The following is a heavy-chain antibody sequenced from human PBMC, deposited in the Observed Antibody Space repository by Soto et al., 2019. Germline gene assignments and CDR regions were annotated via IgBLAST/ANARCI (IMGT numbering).Heavy chain of an antibody. J-gene: IGHJ4*02. V-gene: IGHV4-61*01. CDR1: GGSVSSGSYY. D-gene: IGHD3-22*01. CDR3: ARGGGYYSPFDY. Sequence: QVQLQESGPGLVKPSETLSLTCTVSGGSVSSGSYYWSWIRQPPGKGLEWIGYIYYSGRPNYNPSLKSRVTISVDTSKSQFSLKLSSVTAADTAVYYCARGGGYYSPFDYWGQGTLVTVSS. CDR2: IYYSGRP.